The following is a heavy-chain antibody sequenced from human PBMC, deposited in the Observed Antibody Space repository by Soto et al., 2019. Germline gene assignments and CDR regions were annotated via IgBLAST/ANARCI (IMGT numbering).Heavy chain of an antibody. CDR3: ARPTRYYYDSSGQSTWFDP. D-gene: IGHD3-22*01. CDR1: GYTFSEYI. Sequence: SVKVSCKASGYTFSEYIVQWVRQAPGQGLEWMGGIVPIVDTATYAQKFQGRVTITADESTSTAYMELSSLRSEDTAVYYCARPTRYYYDSSGQSTWFDPWGQGTLVTVS. J-gene: IGHJ5*02. V-gene: IGHV1-69*13. CDR2: IVPIVDTA.